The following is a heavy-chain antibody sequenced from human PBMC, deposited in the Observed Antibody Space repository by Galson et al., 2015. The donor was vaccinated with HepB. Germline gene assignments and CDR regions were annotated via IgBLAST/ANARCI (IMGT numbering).Heavy chain of an antibody. CDR3: ARRGRELNMDV. D-gene: IGHD3-10*01. J-gene: IGHJ6*04. Sequence: TLSLTCTVSGGSINTYYWSWIRQPPGKGLEWIGFIHYSGSTNYAPSLKGRVTMSVDTSKNQLSLKVNSVTAADAAVYFCARRGRELNMDVWGKGTMVTVAS. CDR1: GGSINTYY. CDR2: IHYSGST. V-gene: IGHV4-59*08.